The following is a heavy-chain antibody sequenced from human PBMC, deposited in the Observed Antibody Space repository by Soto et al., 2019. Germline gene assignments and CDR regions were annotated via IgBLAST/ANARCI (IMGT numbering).Heavy chain of an antibody. CDR2: IKQDGSEK. CDR1: GFPFSPYW. J-gene: IGHJ5*02. V-gene: IGHV3-7*01. CDR3: AGGPGGNHPLSKMCFDP. Sequence: GGSLRLSCAASGFPFSPYWMTWVRQAPGKGLEWVANIKQDGSEKYYVDSVKGRFTISRDNAKSSLFLQRNSLRAEDTAVYYCAGGPGGNHPLSKMCFDPWGQGTWVPVS. D-gene: IGHD3-16*01.